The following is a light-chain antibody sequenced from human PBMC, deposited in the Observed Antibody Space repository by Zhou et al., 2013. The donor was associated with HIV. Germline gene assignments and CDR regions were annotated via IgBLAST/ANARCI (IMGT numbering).Light chain of an antibody. V-gene: IGKV3-11*01. CDR1: QTVSSN. J-gene: IGKJ4*01. CDR2: DAS. CDR3: QQRSNWPLT. Sequence: QSADTLSLSPGERVTISCRASQTVSSNLAWYQQKPGQAPRLLIYDASNRATGIPARFSGSGSGTDFTLTISSLEPEDFAVYYCQQRSNWPLTFGGGTKVEIK.